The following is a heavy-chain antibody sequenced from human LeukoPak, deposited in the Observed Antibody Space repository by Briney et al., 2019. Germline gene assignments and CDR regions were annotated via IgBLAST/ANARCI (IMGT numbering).Heavy chain of an antibody. V-gene: IGHV4-4*09. D-gene: IGHD3-22*01. CDR3: ARRDYYDSSGYYSDWYFDL. CDR1: GGSISSYY. Sequence: SETLSLTCTVSGGSISSYYWSWIRQPPGKGLEWIGYIYTSGSTSYNPSLKSRVTISVDTSKNQFSLKLSSVTAADTAVYYCARRDYYDSSGYYSDWYFDLWGRGTLVTVSS. J-gene: IGHJ2*01. CDR2: IYTSGST.